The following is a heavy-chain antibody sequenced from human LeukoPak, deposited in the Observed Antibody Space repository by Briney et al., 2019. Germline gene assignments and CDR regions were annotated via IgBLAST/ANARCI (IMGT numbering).Heavy chain of an antibody. CDR3: ARAGQYYDFWSAVDV. D-gene: IGHD3-3*01. CDR2: FDPEDGET. J-gene: IGHJ6*04. CDR1: GYTLTELS. Sequence: GASVKVSCKVSGYTLTELSMHWVRQAPGKGLEWMGGFDPEDGETIYAQKFQGRVTITTDESTSTAYMELSSLRSEDTAVYYCARAGQYYDFWSAVDVWGKGTTVTVSS. V-gene: IGHV1-24*01.